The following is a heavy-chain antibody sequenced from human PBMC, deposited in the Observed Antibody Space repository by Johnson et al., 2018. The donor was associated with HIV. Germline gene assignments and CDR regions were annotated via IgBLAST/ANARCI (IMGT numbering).Heavy chain of an antibody. Sequence: QVQLVESGGGVVQPGTSLRLSCAASGFTFSTFAMHWVRQAPGTGLEWVAVISYDGSNKYYAASVKGRFTISRDHSNNTLYRQMNSLNTTDPAVYYCTTERGDPLIGADAFDIWGQGTMVTVSS. CDR2: ISYDGSNK. D-gene: IGHD3-16*01. CDR1: GFTFSTFA. CDR3: TTERGDPLIGADAFDI. V-gene: IGHV3-30*04. J-gene: IGHJ3*02.